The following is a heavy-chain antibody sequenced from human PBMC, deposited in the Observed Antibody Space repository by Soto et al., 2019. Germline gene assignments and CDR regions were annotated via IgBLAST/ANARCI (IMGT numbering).Heavy chain of an antibody. Sequence: LRLSCLASGFTFSDFATTWVRHVPGRGLEWVASLDGAGGSTYYAESVRGRFSISRDNSQNTLFLQMKRLTVDDTAIYYCAAPRDEYGSGVSWFTYGMDIWGQGTTVTVSS. CDR3: AAPRDEYGSGVSWFTYGMDI. J-gene: IGHJ6*02. CDR1: GFTFSDFA. CDR2: LDGAGGST. D-gene: IGHD3-10*01. V-gene: IGHV3-23*01.